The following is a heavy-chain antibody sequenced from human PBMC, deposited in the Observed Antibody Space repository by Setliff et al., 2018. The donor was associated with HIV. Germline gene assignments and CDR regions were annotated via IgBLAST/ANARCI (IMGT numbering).Heavy chain of an antibody. J-gene: IGHJ4*02. Sequence: PSETLSLTCAVYGGSFSSYSWSWIRQPPGKGLEWIGEINHSGSTNYNPSLKSRVTIPVDTSKSQFSLKLTSVTAADTAVYFCARVNPDILTGFVDYWGQGTLVTVSS. CDR3: ARVNPDILTGFVDY. D-gene: IGHD3-9*01. CDR2: INHSGST. CDR1: GGSFSSYS. V-gene: IGHV4-34*01.